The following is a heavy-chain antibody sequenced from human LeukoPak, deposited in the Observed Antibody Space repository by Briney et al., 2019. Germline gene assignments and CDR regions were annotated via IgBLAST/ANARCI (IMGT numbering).Heavy chain of an antibody. CDR1: GFTFSSYE. V-gene: IGHV3-48*03. J-gene: IGHJ4*02. Sequence: GGSLRLSCAASGFTFSSYEMNWVRQAPGKGLEWVSYISSSGSTIYYADSVKGRFTISRDNAKNTLYLQMNSLRAEDTAVYYCARETFSGWHFDYWGQGTLVTVSS. D-gene: IGHD6-19*01. CDR2: ISSSGSTI. CDR3: ARETFSGWHFDY.